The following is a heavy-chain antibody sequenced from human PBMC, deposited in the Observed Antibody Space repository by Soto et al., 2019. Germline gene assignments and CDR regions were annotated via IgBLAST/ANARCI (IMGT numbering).Heavy chain of an antibody. CDR2: IKEDGSEK. Sequence: PGGSPRLTCAAYGYTLSSYWLSWVRQPPGKGLEWVANIKEDGSEKNYVDSVRGRFTISRDNAKNSLYLQMNTLRAEDTAVYYCARDFTPGNYWGQGTLVTVSS. CDR3: ARDFTPGNY. CDR1: GYTLSSYW. J-gene: IGHJ4*02. D-gene: IGHD2-15*01. V-gene: IGHV3-7*03.